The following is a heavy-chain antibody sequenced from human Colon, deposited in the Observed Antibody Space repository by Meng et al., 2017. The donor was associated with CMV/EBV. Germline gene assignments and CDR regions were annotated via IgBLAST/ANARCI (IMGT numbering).Heavy chain of an antibody. Sequence: VVAGGGRVKRGGCLRLCCEGSEFTFSSYYMSWVRQAPGEGLEWVSSINSRSSNVYYADSVRGRFTISRDNAKNSLYLQMNSLRDDDTAVYYCARFSLVDQAFDYWGQGALVTVSS. J-gene: IGHJ4*02. V-gene: IGHV3-21*01. CDR3: ARFSLVDQAFDY. CDR2: INSRSSNV. D-gene: IGHD2-15*01. CDR1: EFTFSSYY.